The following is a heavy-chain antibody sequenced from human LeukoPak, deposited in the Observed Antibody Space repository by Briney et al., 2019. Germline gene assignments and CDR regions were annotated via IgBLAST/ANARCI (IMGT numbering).Heavy chain of an antibody. D-gene: IGHD1-26*01. V-gene: IGHV3-9*01. J-gene: IGHJ6*02. CDR1: GFTFDDYA. CDR2: ISWNSGSI. CDR3: AKDMRLRDQHGTYYYYGMDV. Sequence: GGSLRLSCAASGFTFDDYAMHWVRQAPRKGLEWVSGISWNSGSIGYADSVKGRFTISRDNAKNSLYLQMNSLRAEDTALYYCAKDMRLRDQHGTYYYYGMDVWGQGTTVTVSS.